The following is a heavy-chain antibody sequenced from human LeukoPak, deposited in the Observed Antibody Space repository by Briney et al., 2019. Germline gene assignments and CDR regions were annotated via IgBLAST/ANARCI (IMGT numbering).Heavy chain of an antibody. CDR1: GFTFSSYW. CDR2: VKSDGSVT. CDR3: AMFSYVSGTTIS. V-gene: IGHV3-74*01. D-gene: IGHD1-20*01. J-gene: IGHJ4*02. Sequence: TGGSLRLSCAASGFTFSSYWMHWVQAPGKGLVWVSRVKSDGSVTNYADSVKGRFTISRDNAKNTLYLQMNSLRAEDTAVYYCAMFSYVSGTTISWGQGTLVTVSS.